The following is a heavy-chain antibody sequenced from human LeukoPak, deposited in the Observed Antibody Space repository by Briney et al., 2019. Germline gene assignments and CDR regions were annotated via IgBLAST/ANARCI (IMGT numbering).Heavy chain of an antibody. J-gene: IGHJ3*02. Sequence: GGSLRLSCAASGFTVSSNYMSWVRQAPGRGLEWVSVIYSGGSTYYADSVKGRFTISRDNSKNTLYLQMNSLRAEDTAVYYCARDPHYYDSSGSGDAFDIWGQGTMVTVS. CDR2: IYSGGST. CDR3: ARDPHYYDSSGSGDAFDI. V-gene: IGHV3-53*01. D-gene: IGHD3-22*01. CDR1: GFTVSSNY.